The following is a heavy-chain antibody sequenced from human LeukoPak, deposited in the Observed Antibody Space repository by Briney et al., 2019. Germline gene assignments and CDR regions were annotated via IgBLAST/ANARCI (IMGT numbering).Heavy chain of an antibody. V-gene: IGHV1-69*13. D-gene: IGHD6-19*01. Sequence: SVKVSCKASGGTFSSYAISWVRQAPGQGLEWMGGIIPIFGTANYAQKFQGRVTITADESTSTAYMELSSLRSEDTAVYYCARDQGWYRLSRYYYGMDVWGQGTTVTVSS. CDR1: GGTFSSYA. CDR3: ARDQGWYRLSRYYYGMDV. J-gene: IGHJ6*02. CDR2: IIPIFGTA.